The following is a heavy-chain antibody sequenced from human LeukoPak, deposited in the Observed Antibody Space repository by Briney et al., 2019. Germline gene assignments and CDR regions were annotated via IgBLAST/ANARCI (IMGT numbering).Heavy chain of an antibody. D-gene: IGHD2-15*01. V-gene: IGHV4-30-2*01. CDR3: ARGAGYCSGGSCYWYFDY. Sequence: PSETLSLTCALSGGSISSGGYSWSWIRQPPGKGLEWIGYIYHSGSTYYNPSLKSRVTISVDRSKNQFSLKLSSVTAADTAVYYCARGAGYCSGGSCYWYFDYWGQGTLVTVSS. CDR1: GGSISSGGYS. J-gene: IGHJ4*02. CDR2: IYHSGST.